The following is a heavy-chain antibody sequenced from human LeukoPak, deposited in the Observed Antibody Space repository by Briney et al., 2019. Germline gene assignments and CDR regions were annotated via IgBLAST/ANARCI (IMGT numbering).Heavy chain of an antibody. V-gene: IGHV1-8*03. J-gene: IGHJ5*02. Sequence: GASVKVSCKASGYTFTGYDINWVRQATGQGLEWMGWMNPNSGNTGYAQKFQGRVTITRNTSISTAYMELRSLRSDDTAVYYCARGGQLDWFDPWGQGTLVTVSS. CDR1: GYTFTGYD. CDR2: MNPNSGNT. D-gene: IGHD6-13*01. CDR3: ARGGQLDWFDP.